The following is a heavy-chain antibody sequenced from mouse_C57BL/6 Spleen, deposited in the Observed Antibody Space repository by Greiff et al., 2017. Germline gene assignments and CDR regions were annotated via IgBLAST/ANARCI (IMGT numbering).Heavy chain of an antibody. CDR3: ARDKRENWDAYFDY. CDR1: GFTFSDYY. D-gene: IGHD4-1*01. V-gene: IGHV5-16*01. Sequence: EVQVVESEGGLVQPGSSMKLSCTASGFTFSDYYMAWVRQVPEKGLEWVANINYDGSSTYYLDSLKSRFIISRDNAKNILYLQMSSLKSEDTATYYCARDKRENWDAYFDYWGQGTTLTVSS. CDR2: INYDGSST. J-gene: IGHJ2*01.